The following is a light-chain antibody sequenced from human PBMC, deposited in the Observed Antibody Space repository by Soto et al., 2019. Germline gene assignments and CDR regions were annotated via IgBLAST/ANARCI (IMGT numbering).Light chain of an antibody. CDR2: GAS. V-gene: IGKV3-15*01. Sequence: ERVMTQSPATLSVSPGERATLSSRPSQSVGSNLAWYQQKPGQAPRLLIFGASSRATGVPARFSGSGSGTEFTLTINSLQSEDFAVYFCQQYDNLPLTFGPGTKVDIK. J-gene: IGKJ3*01. CDR1: QSVGSN. CDR3: QQYDNLPLT.